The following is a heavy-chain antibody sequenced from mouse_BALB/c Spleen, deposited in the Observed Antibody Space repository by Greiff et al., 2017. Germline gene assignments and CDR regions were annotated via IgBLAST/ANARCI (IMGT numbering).Heavy chain of an antibody. D-gene: IGHD2-10*01. J-gene: IGHJ4*01. CDR1: GYSITSGY. CDR2: ISYSGST. CDR3: ARAYYGNFYAMDY. Sequence: VQLKQSGPSLVKPSQTLSLTCSVTGYSITSGYWNWIRKFPGNKLEYMGYISYSGSTYYNPSLKSRISITRDTSKNQYYLQLNSVTTEDTATYYCARAYYGNFYAMDYWGQGTSVTVSS. V-gene: IGHV3-8*02.